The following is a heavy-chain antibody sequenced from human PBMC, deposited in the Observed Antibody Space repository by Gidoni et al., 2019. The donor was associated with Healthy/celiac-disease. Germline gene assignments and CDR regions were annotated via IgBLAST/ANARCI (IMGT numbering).Heavy chain of an antibody. CDR2: IKSKTDGGTT. Sequence: EVQLVESGGGLVKPGGSLRLSCAASGFTFSNAWMSWVRQAPGKGLEWVGRIKSKTDGGTTDYAAPVKGRFTISRDDSKNTLYLQMNSLKTEDTAVYYCTTDLGVFGRGSSGWDYWGQGTLVTVSS. J-gene: IGHJ4*02. V-gene: IGHV3-15*01. CDR1: GFTFSNAW. CDR3: TTDLGVFGRGSSGWDY. D-gene: IGHD6-19*01.